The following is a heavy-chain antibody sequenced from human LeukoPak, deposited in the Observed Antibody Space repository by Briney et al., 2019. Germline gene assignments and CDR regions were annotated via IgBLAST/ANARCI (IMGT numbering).Heavy chain of an antibody. CDR1: GGSISSYY. CDR3: ARAYWDIVATIQ. Sequence: SETLSLTCTVSGGSISSYYWSWIRQPPGKGLEWIGYIYYSGSTNYNPSLKSRVTISVDTSKNQFSLKLSSVTAADTAVYYCARAYWDIVATIQWGQGTLVTVSS. V-gene: IGHV4-59*01. CDR2: IYYSGST. D-gene: IGHD5-12*01. J-gene: IGHJ4*02.